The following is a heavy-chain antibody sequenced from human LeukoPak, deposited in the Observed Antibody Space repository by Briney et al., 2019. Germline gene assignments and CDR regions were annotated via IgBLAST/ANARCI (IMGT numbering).Heavy chain of an antibody. CDR2: ISYDGSNK. D-gene: IGHD6-13*01. Sequence: PGGSLKLSCAASGFTFSSYAMHWVRQAPGKGLEWVAVISYDGSNKYYADSVKGRFTISRDNSKNTLYLQMNSLRAEDTAVYYCAKGTAAAGTGRRYFDYWGQGTLVTVSS. V-gene: IGHV3-30-3*01. J-gene: IGHJ4*02. CDR1: GFTFSSYA. CDR3: AKGTAAAGTGRRYFDY.